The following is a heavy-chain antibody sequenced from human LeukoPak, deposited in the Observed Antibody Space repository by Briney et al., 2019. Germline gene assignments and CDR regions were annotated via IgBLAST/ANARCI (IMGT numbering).Heavy chain of an antibody. CDR2: ISGSGGST. J-gene: IGHJ4*02. V-gene: IGHV3-23*01. D-gene: IGHD4-17*01. CDR1: GFSFSNYW. CDR3: AKESTVTTSLNYFDY. Sequence: GSLRLSCAGAGFSFSNYWMTWVRQAPGKGLEWVSAISGSGGSTYYADSVKGRFTISRDNSKNTLYLQMNSLRAEDTAVYYCAKESTVTTSLNYFDYWGQGTLVTVSS.